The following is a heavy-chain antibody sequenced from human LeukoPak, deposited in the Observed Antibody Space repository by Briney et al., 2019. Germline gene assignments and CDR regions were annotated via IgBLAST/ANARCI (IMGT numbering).Heavy chain of an antibody. V-gene: IGHV3-23*01. Sequence: GGSLRLSCAASGFTFSSYAMSWVRQAPGKGLEWVSAISGSGGSTYYADSVKGRFTISRDNSKNTLYLQMNSLRAEDTAVYYCASRRSNWYYFDYWGQGTLVTVSS. D-gene: IGHD6-13*01. J-gene: IGHJ4*02. CDR3: ASRRSNWYYFDY. CDR2: ISGSGGST. CDR1: GFTFSSYA.